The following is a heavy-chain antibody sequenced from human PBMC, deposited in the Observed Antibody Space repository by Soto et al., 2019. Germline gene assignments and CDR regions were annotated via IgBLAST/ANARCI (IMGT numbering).Heavy chain of an antibody. CDR2: MSPGNSDI. Sequence: GESLKISCRGFGYTLNTYWIGWVRQMPGKGLERMGVMSPGNSDIRYSPAFQGQVSISADTSISTAYLQWSSLKTSDSGMYYCARQGRTSASSDFWGQGTLVTVSS. CDR3: ARQGRTSASSDF. V-gene: IGHV5-51*01. J-gene: IGHJ4*02. D-gene: IGHD2-21*01. CDR1: GYTLNTYW.